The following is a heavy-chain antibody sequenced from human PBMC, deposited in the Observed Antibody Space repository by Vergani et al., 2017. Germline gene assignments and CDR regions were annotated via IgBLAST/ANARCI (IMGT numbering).Heavy chain of an antibody. D-gene: IGHD3-10*01. CDR2: IRYDATYK. CDR3: ARWLPYRLIGSRLDY. V-gene: IGHV3-30*02. CDR1: GFDFRTFG. Sequence: QVQLEESGGGVVQAGGSLRLSCVASGFDFRTFGMHWVRRAPGTGLEWVAFIRYDATYKFYGDSVSGRFTVSRDNSINSIFLQMDSLSIDDTAVYYCARWLPYRLIGSRLDYWGQGTLVTVTS. J-gene: IGHJ4*02.